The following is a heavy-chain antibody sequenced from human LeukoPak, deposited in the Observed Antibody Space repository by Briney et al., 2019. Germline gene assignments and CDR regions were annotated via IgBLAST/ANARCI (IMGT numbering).Heavy chain of an antibody. CDR3: ARRNLSYYYGSGSYYPPYYYYYMDV. CDR1: DYSISSGYY. J-gene: IGHJ6*03. Sequence: SETLSLTCTVFDYSISSGYYWGWIRQPPGKGLEWIGSMYYSGSTYYNPSLKSRVRVSVDTSKNQFSLKLSSVTAADTAVYYCARRNLSYYYGSGSYYPPYYYYYMDVWGKGTTVTVSS. D-gene: IGHD3-10*01. V-gene: IGHV4-38-2*02. CDR2: MYYSGST.